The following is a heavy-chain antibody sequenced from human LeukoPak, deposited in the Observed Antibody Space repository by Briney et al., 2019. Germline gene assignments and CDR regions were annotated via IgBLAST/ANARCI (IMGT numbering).Heavy chain of an antibody. CDR1: GFTFSSYG. J-gene: IGHJ4*02. CDR2: IRYDGSNK. Sequence: GGSLRLSCAASGFTFSSYGMHRVRQAPGKGLEWVAFIRYDGSNKYYADSVKGRFTISRDNSKNTLYLQMNSLRAEDTAVYYCAKGWAYYYDSSGYPDYWGQGTLVTVSS. D-gene: IGHD3-22*01. V-gene: IGHV3-30*02. CDR3: AKGWAYYYDSSGYPDY.